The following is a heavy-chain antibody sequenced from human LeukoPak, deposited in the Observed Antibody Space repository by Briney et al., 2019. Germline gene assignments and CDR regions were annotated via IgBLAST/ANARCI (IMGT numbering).Heavy chain of an antibody. J-gene: IGHJ4*02. CDR1: GYTFTSYY. D-gene: IGHD3-22*01. V-gene: IGHV1-46*01. Sequence: ASVKVSCKASGYTFTSYYMHWVRQAPGQGLEWMGIINPSGGSTSYAQKFQGRVTMTRDTSTSTVYMELSSLRSEDTAVYYCASGPLNYYYDSSDYYYLAGSTAGSPLDYWGQGTLVTVSS. CDR2: INPSGGST. CDR3: ASGPLNYYYDSSDYYYLAGSTAGSPLDY.